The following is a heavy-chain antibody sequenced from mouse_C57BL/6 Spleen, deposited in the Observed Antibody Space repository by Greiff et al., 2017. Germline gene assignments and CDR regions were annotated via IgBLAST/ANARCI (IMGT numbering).Heavy chain of an antibody. CDR2: INPSTGGT. Sequence: EVQGVESGPELVKPGASVKISCKASGYSFTGYYMNWVKQSPEKSLEWIGEINPSTGGTTYNQKFKAKATLTVDKSSSTAYMQLKSLTTEDSAVYYCARKLYYLDYWGQGTTLTVSS. J-gene: IGHJ2*01. V-gene: IGHV1-42*01. D-gene: IGHD4-1*01. CDR1: GYSFTGYY. CDR3: ARKLYYLDY.